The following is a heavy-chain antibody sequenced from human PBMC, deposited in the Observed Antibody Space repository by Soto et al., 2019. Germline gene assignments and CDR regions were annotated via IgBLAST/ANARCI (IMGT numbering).Heavy chain of an antibody. CDR2: ISGSGGSA. V-gene: IGHV3-23*01. D-gene: IGHD3-22*01. CDR1: GFNFSNHA. J-gene: IGHJ4*02. CDR3: EKNRDSSGSRVYFDY. Sequence: PGGPMRLSYAASGFNFSNHAVSWILQTQGKGLEWVSAISGSGGSANYADSVKGRFTISRDNSKNTLHLQMNSLRAEDTAVYYCEKNRDSSGSRVYFDYWGQGTLVTVSS.